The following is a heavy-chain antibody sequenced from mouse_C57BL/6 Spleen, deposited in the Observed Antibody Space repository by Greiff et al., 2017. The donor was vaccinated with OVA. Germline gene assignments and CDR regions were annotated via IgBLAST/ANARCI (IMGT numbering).Heavy chain of an antibody. J-gene: IGHJ2*01. V-gene: IGHV1-15*01. CDR3: TRVTTVVAPDY. D-gene: IGHD1-1*01. CDR1: GYTFTDYE. CDR2: IDPETGGT. Sequence: VQLQQSGAELVRPGASVTLSCKASGYTFTDYEMHWVKQTPVHGLEWIGAIDPETGGTAYNQKFKGKAILTADKSSSTAYMELRNLTSEDSAVYYCTRVTTVVAPDYWGQGTTLTVSS.